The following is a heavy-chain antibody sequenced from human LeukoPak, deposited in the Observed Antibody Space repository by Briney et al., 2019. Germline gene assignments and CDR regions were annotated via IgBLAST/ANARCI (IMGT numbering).Heavy chain of an antibody. Sequence: GGSLRLSCAASGFTFSNYWMHWVRQTPGKGLVWVARINTDGNSPTYADSVKGRFTISRDNAKSTLYLQMNSLKAEDTAVYYCARDAGITGTTEFDYWGQGTLVTVSS. CDR1: GFTFSNYW. CDR3: ARDAGITGTTEFDY. V-gene: IGHV3-74*01. D-gene: IGHD1-7*01. J-gene: IGHJ4*02. CDR2: INTDGNSP.